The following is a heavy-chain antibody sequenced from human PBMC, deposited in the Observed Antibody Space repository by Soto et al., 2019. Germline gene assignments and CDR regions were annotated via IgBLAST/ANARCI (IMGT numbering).Heavy chain of an antibody. J-gene: IGHJ6*02. D-gene: IGHD6-13*01. Sequence: PSETLSLTCTVSGGSISSYYWSWIRQPPGKGLEWIGYIYYSGSTNYNPSLKSRVTISVDTSKNQFSLKLSSVTAADTAVYYCARDLIAAAGTSYYYYGMDVWGQGTTVTVSS. V-gene: IGHV4-59*01. CDR3: ARDLIAAAGTSYYYYGMDV. CDR2: IYYSGST. CDR1: GGSISSYY.